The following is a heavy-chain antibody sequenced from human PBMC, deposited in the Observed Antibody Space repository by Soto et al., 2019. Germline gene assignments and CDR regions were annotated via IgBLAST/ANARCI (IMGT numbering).Heavy chain of an antibody. J-gene: IGHJ6*02. Sequence: QVQLVESGGGVVQPGRSLRLSCAASGFTFSSYAMHWVRQAPGKGLEWVAVISYDGSNKYYADSVKGRFTISRDNSKNTLYLQMNSLRAEDTAVYYCARDLTTSVTIVRGYYYYYYGMDVWGQGTTVTVSS. CDR2: ISYDGSNK. CDR1: GFTFSSYA. CDR3: ARDLTTSVTIVRGYYYYYYGMDV. D-gene: IGHD3-10*01. V-gene: IGHV3-30-3*01.